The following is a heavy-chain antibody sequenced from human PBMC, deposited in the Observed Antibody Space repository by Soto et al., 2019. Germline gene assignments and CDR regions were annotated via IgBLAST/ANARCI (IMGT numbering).Heavy chain of an antibody. D-gene: IGHD1-7*01. V-gene: IGHV1-8*01. CDR2: MNPNSGNT. CDR3: ARGWNYVAFDI. Sequence: ASVKVSCTASGYTFTSYDINWVRQATGQGLEWMGWMNPNSGNTGYAQKFQGRVTMTRNTSISTAYMELSSLGSEDTAVYYCARGWNYVAFDIWGQGTMVTVSS. CDR1: GYTFTSYD. J-gene: IGHJ3*02.